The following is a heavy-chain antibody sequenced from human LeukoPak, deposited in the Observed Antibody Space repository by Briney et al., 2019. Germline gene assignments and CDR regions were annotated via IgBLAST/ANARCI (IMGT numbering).Heavy chain of an antibody. CDR1: GASISSYS. J-gene: IGHJ4*02. D-gene: IGHD3-10*01. V-gene: IGHV4-4*07. Sequence: SETLSLTCIVSGASISSYSWSWVRQPAGKGLEGIGRIYASGSANYNPSLNSRVTMSVDTSKNQFSLKLTSVTAADTAVYYCGAYGSGVYYPFTWGQGTLVTVSA. CDR2: IYASGSA. CDR3: GAYGSGVYYPFT.